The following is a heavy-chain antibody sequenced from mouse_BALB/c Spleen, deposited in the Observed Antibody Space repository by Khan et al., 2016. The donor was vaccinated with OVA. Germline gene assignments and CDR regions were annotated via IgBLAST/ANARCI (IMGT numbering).Heavy chain of an antibody. CDR3: ARGALYCGKRENGWFAY. V-gene: IGHV9-3-1*01. Sequence: QIQLVQSGPELKKPGETVKISCKASGYIFTNYGMNWVKRAPGKGLKWMGWTNTYTGEPTYADDFKGRFAFSLETSASTAYLQINNLKTEDTATYFWARGALYCGKRENGWFAYWGQGNLVTVCA. CDR1: GYIFTNYG. CDR2: TNTYTGEP. J-gene: IGHJ3*01. D-gene: IGHD1-1*01.